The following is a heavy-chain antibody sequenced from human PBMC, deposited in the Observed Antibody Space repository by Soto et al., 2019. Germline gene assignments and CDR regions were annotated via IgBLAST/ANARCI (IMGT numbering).Heavy chain of an antibody. Sequence: PSETLSLTCTVSGGSISSGGYYWSWIRQHPGKGLEWIGYIYYSGSTYYNPSLKSRVTISVDTSKNQFSLKLGSVTAADTAVYYCARMTITMVRGVIIDRPRFDYWGQGTLVTVSS. J-gene: IGHJ4*02. V-gene: IGHV4-31*03. CDR1: GGSISSGGYY. D-gene: IGHD3-10*01. CDR2: IYYSGST. CDR3: ARMTITMVRGVIIDRPRFDY.